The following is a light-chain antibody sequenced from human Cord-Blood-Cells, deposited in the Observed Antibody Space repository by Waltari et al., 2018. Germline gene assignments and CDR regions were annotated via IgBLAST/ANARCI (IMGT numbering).Light chain of an antibody. V-gene: IGKV3-20*01. CDR3: KHYVRLLVM. CDR2: GAS. CDR1: QSVSRA. J-gene: IGKJ1*01. Sequence: EIVLTQSPGSLSSSPGERVTLSCRASQSVSRALAWYQQKPGQAPRLLIFGASNRATGIPDSFSGIGSETDFSLTISRLVPEDFYIYFCKHYVRLLVMFGRGTKDQIK.